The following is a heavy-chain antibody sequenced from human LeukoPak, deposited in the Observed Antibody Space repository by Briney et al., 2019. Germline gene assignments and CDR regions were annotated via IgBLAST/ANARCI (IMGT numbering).Heavy chain of an antibody. CDR2: ITGSGGNT. Sequence: GGSLRLSCAASGLTFSNHAMTWVRQSPGRGLEWVSGITGSGGNTYYAESVKGRFTISRDNSKNTIYLQMNSLRAEDTAVYYCAKDLRSRIAAAGAPDYWGQGTLVTVSS. J-gene: IGHJ4*02. D-gene: IGHD6-13*01. V-gene: IGHV3-23*01. CDR3: AKDLRSRIAAAGAPDY. CDR1: GLTFSNHA.